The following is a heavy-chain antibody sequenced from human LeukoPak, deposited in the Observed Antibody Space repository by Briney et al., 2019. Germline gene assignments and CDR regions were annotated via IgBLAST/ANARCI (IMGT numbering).Heavy chain of an antibody. Sequence: GGSLRLSCAASGFTFSNHNMNWVRQAPGKGLEWVSYISTTTSGTTIYYGDSVAGRFTISRDNAKNSLYLQMNSLRAEDTGVYYCVRADFDSSGYPFFDFWGQGTLVTVSS. V-gene: IGHV3-48*03. CDR3: VRADFDSSGYPFFDF. D-gene: IGHD3-22*01. CDR1: GFTFSNHN. J-gene: IGHJ4*02. CDR2: ISTTTSGTTI.